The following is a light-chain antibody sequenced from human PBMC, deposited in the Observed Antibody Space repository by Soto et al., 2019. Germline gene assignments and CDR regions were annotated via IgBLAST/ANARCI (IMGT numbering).Light chain of an antibody. CDR3: SSYTTSNTRQIV. Sequence: QSVLTQPASVYGSPGQSITISCTGTSSDVGGYNYVSWYQHPPGKAPKLIIYDVSNRPSGVSYRFSGSKSGNTASLTISGLQPEDEADYYCSSYTTSNTRQIVFGTGTKVTVL. V-gene: IGLV2-14*03. CDR2: DVS. CDR1: SSDVGGYNY. J-gene: IGLJ1*01.